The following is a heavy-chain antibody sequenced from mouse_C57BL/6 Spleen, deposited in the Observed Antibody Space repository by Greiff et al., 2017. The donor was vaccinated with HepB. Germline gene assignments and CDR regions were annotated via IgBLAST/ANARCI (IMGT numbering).Heavy chain of an antibody. D-gene: IGHD1-1*01. CDR2: INPNNGGT. J-gene: IGHJ4*01. V-gene: IGHV1-26*01. CDR3: ARYYGSSLPYAMDY. Sequence: VQLQQSGPELVKPGASVKISCKASGYTFTDYYMNWVKQSHGKSLEWIGDINPNNGGTSYNQKFKGKATLTVDKSSSTAYMELRSLTSEDSAVYYCARYYGSSLPYAMDYWGQGTSVTVSS. CDR1: GYTFTDYY.